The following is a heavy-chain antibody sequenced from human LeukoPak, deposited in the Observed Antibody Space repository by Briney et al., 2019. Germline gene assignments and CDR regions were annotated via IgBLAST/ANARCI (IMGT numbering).Heavy chain of an antibody. CDR3: ARDVGGGGTGSYLNY. J-gene: IGHJ4*02. V-gene: IGHV3-74*01. CDR1: GFTFSYYY. D-gene: IGHD3-10*01. CDR2: IESDGRTT. Sequence: PGGSLRLSCAASGFTFSYYYMHWVRQVPGKGLVWVSHIESDGRTTSYADSVKGRFTISRDNAKNTVYLQMNSLRVDDTAVYYCARDVGGGGTGSYLNYWGQGTLVTVSS.